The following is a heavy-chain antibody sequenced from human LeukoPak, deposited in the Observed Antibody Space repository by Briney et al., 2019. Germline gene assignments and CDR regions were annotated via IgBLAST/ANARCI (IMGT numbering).Heavy chain of an antibody. CDR3: AASSRGPYYFDY. D-gene: IGHD3-10*01. V-gene: IGHV4-59*03. CDR2: IYYSGST. Sequence: SETLSLTFTVSGGSISSYYWSWIRQPPGKGLEWIGYIYYSGSTNYNPSLKSRVTISVDTSKNQFSLKLSSVTAADTAVYYCAASSRGPYYFDYWGQGTLVTVSS. CDR1: GGSISSYY. J-gene: IGHJ4*02.